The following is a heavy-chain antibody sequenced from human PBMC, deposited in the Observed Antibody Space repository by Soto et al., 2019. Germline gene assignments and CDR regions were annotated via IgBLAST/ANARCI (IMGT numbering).Heavy chain of an antibody. D-gene: IGHD1-1*01. CDR2: IIPISGRT. CDR1: GGTFISLG. J-gene: IGHJ5*02. CDR3: ARDRTGTLSTWFDP. Sequence: SVKLSCNASGGTFISLGFTWVRQAPGQGLEWMGGIIPISGRTNYAQKFQGRVTITADKSTSTAYMELSSLRSEDTAVYYCARDRTGTLSTWFDPWGQGTLVTVSS. V-gene: IGHV1-69*06.